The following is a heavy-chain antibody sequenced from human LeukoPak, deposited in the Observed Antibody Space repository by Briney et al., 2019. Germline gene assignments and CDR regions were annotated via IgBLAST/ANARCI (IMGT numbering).Heavy chain of an antibody. J-gene: IGHJ3*02. CDR3: AKGSLVNWGSRFAFDI. Sequence: QLGGSLRLSCAASGFTFSSYAMSWVRQAPGKGLEWVSGINGGGSSTYYADSVKGRFTISRDNSQNTLYLQMNSLRAEDTAIYYCAKGSLVNWGSRFAFDIWGQGTMVTLSS. CDR1: GFTFSSYA. CDR2: INGGGSST. V-gene: IGHV3-23*01. D-gene: IGHD7-27*01.